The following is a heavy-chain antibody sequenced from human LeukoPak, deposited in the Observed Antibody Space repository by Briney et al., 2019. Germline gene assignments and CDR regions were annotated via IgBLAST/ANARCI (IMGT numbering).Heavy chain of an antibody. J-gene: IGHJ4*02. CDR3: ARDYCSGGSCYSFDY. Sequence: GESLKISCKGSGYSFTSQWIGWVRQMPGKGLEWMGIIYPGDSDTRYSPSFQGQVTISADKSISTAYLQWSSLKASDTAMYYCARDYCSGGSCYSFDYWGQGTLVTVSS. D-gene: IGHD2-15*01. CDR2: IYPGDSDT. V-gene: IGHV5-51*01. CDR1: GYSFTSQW.